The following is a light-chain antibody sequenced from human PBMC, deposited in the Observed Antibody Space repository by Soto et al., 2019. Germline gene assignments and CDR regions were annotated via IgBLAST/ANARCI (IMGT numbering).Light chain of an antibody. J-gene: IGKJ4*01. Sequence: IVITQSPATLSVSPGERATLSCRAGQTIYSNVAWYQQKPGQAPRLLIYGASSRATGIPDRFSGSGSGTDFTLTISRLAPEDFAVYYCQQYGSSLTVGGGTKGDI. CDR1: QTIYSN. V-gene: IGKV3-20*01. CDR2: GAS. CDR3: QQYGSSLT.